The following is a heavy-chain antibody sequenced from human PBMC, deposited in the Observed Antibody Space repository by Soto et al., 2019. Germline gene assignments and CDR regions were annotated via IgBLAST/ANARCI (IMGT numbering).Heavy chain of an antibody. J-gene: IGHJ6*02. CDR1: GYTFTTYG. D-gene: IGHD1-1*01. CDR3: ARDGERDTGLNFYYYLHGMDA. Sequence: ASVKVSFKASGYTFTTYGLRWVRPAPGQGLEVMGWISPYKGTTKYAEKFQGEMTMTTDTATSTAYMDLRSLRSDDTAVYYCARDGERDTGLNFYYYLHGMDAWGQGTRVTVSS. V-gene: IGHV1-18*04. CDR2: ISPYKGTT.